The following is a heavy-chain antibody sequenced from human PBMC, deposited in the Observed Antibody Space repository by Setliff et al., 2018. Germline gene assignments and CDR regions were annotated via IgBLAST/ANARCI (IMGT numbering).Heavy chain of an antibody. Sequence: PSETLSLTCAVSGGSISSGGYSWSWIRQPPGKGLEWIGYIYHSGSTYYNPSLKSRVTISVDRSKNQFSLKLSSVTAADTAVYYCARAHPSRMIVVVRAYYYFDYWGQGTLVTVSS. V-gene: IGHV4-30-2*01. CDR2: IYHSGST. J-gene: IGHJ4*02. CDR3: ARAHPSRMIVVVRAYYYFDY. D-gene: IGHD3-22*01. CDR1: GGSISSGGYS.